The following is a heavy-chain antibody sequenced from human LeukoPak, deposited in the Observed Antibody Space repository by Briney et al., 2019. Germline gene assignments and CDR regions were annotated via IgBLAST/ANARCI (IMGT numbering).Heavy chain of an antibody. V-gene: IGHV3-23*01. CDR2: ISGSGGNT. J-gene: IGHJ3*01. CDR1: GFTFPNYV. CDR3: ANEYSKGDV. D-gene: IGHD4-11*01. Sequence: GGSLRLSCAASGFTFPNYVMSWVRQAPGKGLEGVSAISGSGGNTYYADSVKGRFTISRDNSKNTLYLQMNSLRAEDAAVYYCANEYSKGDVWGQGTMVTVSS.